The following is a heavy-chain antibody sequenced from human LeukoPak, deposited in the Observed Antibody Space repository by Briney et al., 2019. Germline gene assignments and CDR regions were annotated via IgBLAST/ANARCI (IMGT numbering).Heavy chain of an antibody. CDR3: ARDDSSTWGGAFDI. V-gene: IGHV4-61*01. D-gene: IGHD6-13*01. J-gene: IGHJ3*02. CDR2: IYYSGST. CDR1: GGSVSSSSYY. Sequence: SETLSLTCTVSGGSVSSSSYYWSWIRQPPGEGLEWIGHIYYSGSTSYNHSLNSRVTISIDTSKNQFSLQLNSVTAADTAFYYCARDDSSTWGGAFDIWGQGTLVAVSS.